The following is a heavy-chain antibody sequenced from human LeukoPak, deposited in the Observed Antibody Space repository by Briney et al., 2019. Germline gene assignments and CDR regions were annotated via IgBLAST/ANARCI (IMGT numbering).Heavy chain of an antibody. CDR1: GGSISSYY. Sequence: SETLSLTCTVSGGSISSYYWSWIRQPPGKGLEWIGYIFYTGSTNCNPSLKSRVTISVLTSKNRFSLKLSSVTAADTAVYYCATPTGGDDAFDIWGQGTMVTVSS. J-gene: IGHJ3*02. D-gene: IGHD4-23*01. CDR3: ATPTGGDDAFDI. CDR2: IFYTGST. V-gene: IGHV4-59*01.